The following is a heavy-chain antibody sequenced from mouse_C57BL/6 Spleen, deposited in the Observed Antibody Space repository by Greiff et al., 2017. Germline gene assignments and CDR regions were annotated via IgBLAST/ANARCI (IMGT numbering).Heavy chain of an antibody. Sequence: EVMLVESGAGLVKPGGSLKLSCAASGFTFSSYAMSWVRQTPEKRLEWVAYISSGGDYIYYADTVKGRFTISRDNARNALYLQMSSLKSENTAMYYCTRGWDYDYDGFAYWGQGTLVTVSA. CDR2: ISSGGDYI. D-gene: IGHD2-4*01. J-gene: IGHJ3*01. CDR1: GFTFSSYA. CDR3: TRGWDYDYDGFAY. V-gene: IGHV5-9-1*02.